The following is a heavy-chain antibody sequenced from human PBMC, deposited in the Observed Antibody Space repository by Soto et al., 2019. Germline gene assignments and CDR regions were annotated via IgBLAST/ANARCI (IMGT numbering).Heavy chain of an antibody. J-gene: IGHJ3*02. Sequence: GGSLRLSCAASGFTFSSYSMNWFRQAPGKGLEWVSSISSSSSYIYYADSVKGRFTISRDNAKNSLYLQMNSLRAEDTAVYYCARDRTRQQRREAFVIWGQGTMVTVSS. CDR2: ISSSSSYI. V-gene: IGHV3-21*01. D-gene: IGHD6-13*01. CDR1: GFTFSSYS. CDR3: ARDRTRQQRREAFVI.